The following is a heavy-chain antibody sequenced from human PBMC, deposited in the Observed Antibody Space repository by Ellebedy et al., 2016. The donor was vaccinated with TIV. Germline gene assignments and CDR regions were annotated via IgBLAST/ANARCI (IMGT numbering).Heavy chain of an antibody. CDR3: AKGPNVVLVVAAQ. CDR1: GFTFYSSA. V-gene: IGHV3-23*01. D-gene: IGHD2-15*01. Sequence: GESLKISCAASGFTFYSSAMSWVRQAPGKGLEWVSTINGGGGSTYYADSVKGRFTISRDISKNTLFLQMNSLRAEDSAVYYCAKGPNVVLVVAAQWGQGTLVAVSS. J-gene: IGHJ4*02. CDR2: INGGGGST.